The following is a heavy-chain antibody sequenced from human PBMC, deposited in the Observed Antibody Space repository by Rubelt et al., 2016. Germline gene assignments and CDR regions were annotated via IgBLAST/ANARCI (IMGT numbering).Heavy chain of an antibody. Sequence: QVQLQQWGAGLLKPSETLSLTCAVYGGSFSGYYWSWIRQPPGKGLEWIGEINNSGSTNYNPSLKSRVTISVDTSKNQFSLKLSSVTAADTAVYYCARGKRLVNWGQGTLVTVSS. J-gene: IGHJ4*02. CDR1: GGSFSGYY. CDR2: INNSGST. V-gene: IGHV4-34*01. D-gene: IGHD2/OR15-2a*01. CDR3: ARGKRLVN.